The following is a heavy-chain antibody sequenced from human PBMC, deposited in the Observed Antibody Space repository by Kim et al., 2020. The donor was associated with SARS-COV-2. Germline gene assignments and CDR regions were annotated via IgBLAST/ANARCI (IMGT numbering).Heavy chain of an antibody. CDR1: GFTFSNYA. V-gene: IGHV3-23*01. Sequence: GGSLRLSCAASGFTFSNYAMNWVRQAPGKGLEWVSIISGSGGTTAFADSVKGRFTISRDNSKNTLYLQMNSLRDEDTAVYYCAKGDCSSARCYTTDSWR. J-gene: IGHJ5*01. CDR2: ISGSGGTT. D-gene: IGHD2-2*01. CDR3: AKGDCSSARCYTTDS.